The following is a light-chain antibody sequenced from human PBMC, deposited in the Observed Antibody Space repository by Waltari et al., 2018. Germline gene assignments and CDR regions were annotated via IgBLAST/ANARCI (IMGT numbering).Light chain of an antibody. CDR3: HHYGTSPFT. CDR1: QSVVGTH. J-gene: IGKJ3*01. CDR2: GGS. Sequence: EVVLTQSPATLSLSPGERATLSCRASQSVVGTHLAWYQQRPGQAPRLLMYGGSIRAAGIPDRFSGSGSGTEFTLTVSRLEPEDFAVYYCHHYGTSPFTCGPGTKVDIK. V-gene: IGKV3-20*01.